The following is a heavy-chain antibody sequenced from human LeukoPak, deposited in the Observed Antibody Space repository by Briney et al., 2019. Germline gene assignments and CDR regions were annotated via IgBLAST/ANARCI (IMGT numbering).Heavy chain of an antibody. D-gene: IGHD6-13*01. J-gene: IGHJ4*02. CDR1: GGTFSSYA. CDR3: ARDLEVPEYSSSWLPFDY. Sequence: SVKLSCKASGGTFSSYAISWVRQAPGQALEWMGRIIPICGTENYEQKFQGRVTITTDESTSTAYMELSSLRSEDTAVYYCARDLEVPEYSSSWLPFDYWGQGTLVTVSS. V-gene: IGHV1-69*05. CDR2: IIPICGTE.